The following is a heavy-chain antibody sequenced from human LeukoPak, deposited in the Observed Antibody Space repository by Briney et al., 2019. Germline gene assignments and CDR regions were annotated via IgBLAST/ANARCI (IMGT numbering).Heavy chain of an antibody. CDR2: ISGSGGST. D-gene: IGHD1-26*01. CDR1: GFTFSSYA. CDR3: AKGLSSGSYLYFDY. J-gene: IGHJ4*02. Sequence: GGSLRLSCAASGFTFSSYAMSWVRQAPGKGLEWVSAISGSGGSTYYTDSVKGRFTISRDNSKNTLYLQMNSLRAEDTAVHYCAKGLSSGSYLYFDYWGQGTLVTVSS. V-gene: IGHV3-23*01.